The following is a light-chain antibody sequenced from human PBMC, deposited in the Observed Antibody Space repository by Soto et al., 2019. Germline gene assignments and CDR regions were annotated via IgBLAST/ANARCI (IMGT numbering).Light chain of an antibody. J-gene: IGKJ4*01. CDR1: QGISDS. CDR3: LQYNSRPLT. CDR2: AAS. V-gene: IGKV1-17*03. Sequence: DIQMTQSPSAMSASLGDRVTITCRASQGISDSLAWFQQKPGKVPKRLIYAASTLQRGVPSRFSGSGSGTAFTLTISSLQSEDFATYFCLQYNSRPLTFGGGTRVEIK.